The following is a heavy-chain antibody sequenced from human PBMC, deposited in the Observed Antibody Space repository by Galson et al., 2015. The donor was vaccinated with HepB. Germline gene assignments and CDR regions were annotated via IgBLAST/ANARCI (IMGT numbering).Heavy chain of an antibody. CDR2: ISSDSRTI. Sequence: SLRLSCAASGFRLTDYAMNWVRRAPGKGLEWAAYISSDSRTIHYADSVKGRFTISRDNAKNSVYLQMTNLRGEDTAVYYCVRDRGSGFGGNDVPSLGYWGRGRLVTDS. CDR1: GFRLTDYA. CDR3: VRDRGSGFGGNDVPSLGY. D-gene: IGHD5-12*01. V-gene: IGHV3-48*01. J-gene: IGHJ4*02.